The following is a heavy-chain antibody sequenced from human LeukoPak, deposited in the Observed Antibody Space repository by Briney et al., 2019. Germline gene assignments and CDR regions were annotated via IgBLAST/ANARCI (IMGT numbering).Heavy chain of an antibody. Sequence: AGGSRRLSCAASGFTFDDYAMHWVRQAPGKGLEWVSGISWNSGSIGYADSVKGRFTISRDNAKNSLYLQMNSLRAEDMALYYCAKDSSPIVVGPIDYWGQGTLVTVSS. J-gene: IGHJ4*02. D-gene: IGHD3-22*01. CDR1: GFTFDDYA. V-gene: IGHV3-9*03. CDR3: AKDSSPIVVGPIDY. CDR2: ISWNSGSI.